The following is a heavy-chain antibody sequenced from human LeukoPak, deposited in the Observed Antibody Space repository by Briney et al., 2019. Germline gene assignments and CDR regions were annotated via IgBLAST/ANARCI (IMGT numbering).Heavy chain of an antibody. CDR2: IYYSGST. CDR3: ARVVSGWSPQNLYYYYYYYMDV. D-gene: IGHD6-19*01. CDR1: GGSISSYY. V-gene: IGHV4-59*01. J-gene: IGHJ6*03. Sequence: PSETLSLTCTVSGGSISSYYWSWIRQPPGKGLEWIGYIYYSGSTNYNPSLKSRVTISVDTSKNQFSLKLSSVTAADTAVYYCARVVSGWSPQNLYYYYYYYMDVWGKGTTVTISS.